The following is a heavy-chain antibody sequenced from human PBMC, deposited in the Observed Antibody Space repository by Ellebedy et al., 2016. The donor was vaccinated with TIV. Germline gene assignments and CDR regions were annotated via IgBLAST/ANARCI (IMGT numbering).Heavy chain of an antibody. V-gene: IGHV3-23*01. Sequence: GESLKISCAASGFTFSSFAMNWVRQAPGKGLEWVSAISGSGDASYYADSVKGRFGVSRDNSKQTVYLQMNSLRAEDTAVYYCAIPPTVTTWGSFDYWGQGTLVTVSS. J-gene: IGHJ4*02. CDR2: ISGSGDAS. D-gene: IGHD4-17*01. CDR3: AIPPTVTTWGSFDY. CDR1: GFTFSSFA.